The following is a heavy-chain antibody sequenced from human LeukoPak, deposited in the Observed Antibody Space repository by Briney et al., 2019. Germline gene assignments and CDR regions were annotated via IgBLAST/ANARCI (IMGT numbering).Heavy chain of an antibody. D-gene: IGHD2-21*02. V-gene: IGHV1-3*01. CDR2: TYGGNGNT. Sequence: GASVKVSCKASGYIFTSYAMHWVRQAPGQRLEWMGWTYGGNGNTKYSQKFQGRVSITRDTSASTVYMELSSLGSEDTAVYYCARGLGGDCYHVHWGQGTLVTVSS. J-gene: IGHJ4*02. CDR1: GYIFTSYA. CDR3: ARGLGGDCYHVH.